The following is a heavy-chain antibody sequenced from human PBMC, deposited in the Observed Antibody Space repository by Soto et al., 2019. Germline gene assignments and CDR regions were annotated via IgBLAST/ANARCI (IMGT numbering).Heavy chain of an antibody. CDR2: IYYSGST. CDR1: GGSISSSSYS. Sequence: SETLSLTCSVSGGSISSSSYSWGWIRQPPGKGLEWIGYIYYSGSTNYNPSLKSRVTISVDTSKNQFSLKLSSVTAADTAVYYCAREGLTGTIGLYYYYGMDVWGQGTTVTVSS. D-gene: IGHD1-7*01. CDR3: AREGLTGTIGLYYYYGMDV. J-gene: IGHJ6*02. V-gene: IGHV4-61*01.